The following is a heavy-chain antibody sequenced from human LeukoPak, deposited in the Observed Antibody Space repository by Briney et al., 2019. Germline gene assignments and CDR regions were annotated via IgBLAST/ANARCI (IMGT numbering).Heavy chain of an antibody. D-gene: IGHD3-10*02. Sequence: LSLTCTVSGGSFSNYVWSWIRQPPGKGLEWVSYISSSGSTIYYADPVKGRFTISRDNDKNSLYLQMNSLRADDTADYYCAELGITMIGGVCGKGTTVTISS. CDR3: AELGITMIGGV. J-gene: IGHJ6*03. V-gene: IGHV3-11*04. CDR2: ISSSGSTI. CDR1: GGSFSNYV.